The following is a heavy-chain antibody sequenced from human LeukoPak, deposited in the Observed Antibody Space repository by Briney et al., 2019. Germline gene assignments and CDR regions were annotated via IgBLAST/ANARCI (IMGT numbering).Heavy chain of an antibody. D-gene: IGHD2-15*01. J-gene: IGHJ5*02. CDR1: GYTFTNYD. CDR2: MNPKSGNT. CDR3: ARDLDIVVVVAALRQREMGGFDP. Sequence: ASVKVSCKASGYTFTNYDINWVRQATGQGPEWMGWMNPKSGNTGYAQKFQGRVTMTRNTSISTAYMELSSLRSDDTAVYYCARDLDIVVVVAALRQREMGGFDPWGQGTLVTVSS. V-gene: IGHV1-8*01.